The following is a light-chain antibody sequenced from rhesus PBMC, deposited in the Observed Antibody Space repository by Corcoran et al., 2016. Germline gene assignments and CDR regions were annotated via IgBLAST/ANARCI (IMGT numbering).Light chain of an antibody. CDR2: KAS. J-gene: IGKJ1*01. Sequence: DIQMTQSPSSLSASVGDTVTITCRASPGISTWLAWYQQKPGKAPNLLVKKASTLQSGVPSRFSGSGYGTDVTLTISSLQSEDFATYYYHKYSSRPRAFGQGTKVEV. V-gene: IGKV1-22*01. CDR1: PGISTW. CDR3: HKYSSRPRA.